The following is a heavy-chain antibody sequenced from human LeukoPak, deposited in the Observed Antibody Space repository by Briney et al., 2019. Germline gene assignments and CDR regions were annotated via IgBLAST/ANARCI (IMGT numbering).Heavy chain of an antibody. Sequence: GGSLRLSCAASGFTFSSYSMNWVRQAPGKGLEWVSSISSSWTYIYYADSVKGRFTISRDNAKNSLYLQMNSLRAEDTAVYYCAATAMDPYYFDYWGQGTRVTVSS. D-gene: IGHD5-18*01. CDR3: AATAMDPYYFDY. V-gene: IGHV3-21*01. J-gene: IGHJ4*02. CDR2: ISSSWTYI. CDR1: GFTFSSYS.